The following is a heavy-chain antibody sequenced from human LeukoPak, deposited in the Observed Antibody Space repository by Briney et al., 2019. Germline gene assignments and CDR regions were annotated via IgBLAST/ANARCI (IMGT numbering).Heavy chain of an antibody. V-gene: IGHV3-43D*03. D-gene: IGHD6-13*01. Sequence: PGGSLRLSCAASGFDFDDFAMHWVRQAPGKGLEWISLVSWDGGSTYYSDSVKGRFTISRDNAKNSLYLQMNSLRAEDTAVYYCARMGPSSSWLPNQYYYYYYYMDVWGKGTTVTISS. J-gene: IGHJ6*03. CDR3: ARMGPSSSWLPNQYYYYYYYMDV. CDR1: GFDFDDFA. CDR2: VSWDGGST.